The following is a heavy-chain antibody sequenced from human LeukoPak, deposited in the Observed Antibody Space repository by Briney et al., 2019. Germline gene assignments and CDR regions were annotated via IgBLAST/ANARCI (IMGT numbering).Heavy chain of an antibody. D-gene: IGHD6-13*01. J-gene: IGHJ4*02. CDR2: ISGSGGST. V-gene: IGHV3-23*01. CDR3: TTAARQLADFDY. Sequence: GGSLRLSCAASGFIFSSYWMHWVRHAPGKGLAWVSGISGSGGSTYYADSVKGRFTISRDNSKNTLYLQMNSLKTEDTAVYYCTTAARQLADFDYWGQGTLVTASS. CDR1: GFIFSSYW.